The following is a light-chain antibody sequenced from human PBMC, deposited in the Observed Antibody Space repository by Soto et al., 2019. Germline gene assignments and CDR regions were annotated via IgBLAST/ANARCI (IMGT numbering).Light chain of an antibody. CDR3: QQYGSSPWT. J-gene: IGKJ1*01. CDR2: DAS. V-gene: IGKV3-20*01. Sequence: IVMTQFQSTLSESPGERVTLPCRASQSVSTNVAWYQQKPGEAPRLLIFDASARAVDIPGRFSGSGSGTDFTLTISRLEPEDFAVYYCQQYGSSPWTFGQGTKVDIK. CDR1: QSVSTN.